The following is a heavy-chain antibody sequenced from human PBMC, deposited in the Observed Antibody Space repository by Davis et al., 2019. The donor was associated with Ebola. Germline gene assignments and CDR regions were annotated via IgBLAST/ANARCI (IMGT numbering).Heavy chain of an antibody. D-gene: IGHD3-9*01. J-gene: IGHJ4*02. CDR1: GFTFSGSA. CDR3: AKDVYYDILTGYYNYFDY. CDR2: IRSKANSYAT. Sequence: GESLKISCAASGFTFSGSAMHWVRQASGKGLEWVGRIRSKANSYATAYAASVKGRFTISRDNSKNTLYLQMNSLRAEDTAVYYCAKDVYYDILTGYYNYFDYWGQGTLVTVSS. V-gene: IGHV3-73*01.